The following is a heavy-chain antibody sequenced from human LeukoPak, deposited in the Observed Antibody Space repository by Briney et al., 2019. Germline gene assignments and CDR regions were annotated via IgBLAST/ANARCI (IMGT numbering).Heavy chain of an antibody. CDR2: ISTSSTYI. CDR3: ARDAGSGSYYIEY. D-gene: IGHD3-10*01. CDR1: GFTFSCCS. V-gene: IGHV3-21*01. Sequence: GGSLRLSCAASGFTFSCCSMSWVRQAPGKGLEWVSSISTSSTYIYYADSVKGRFTISRDNAKNSLYLQMNSLRAEDTAVYHCARDAGSGSYYIEYWGQGTLVTVSS. J-gene: IGHJ4*02.